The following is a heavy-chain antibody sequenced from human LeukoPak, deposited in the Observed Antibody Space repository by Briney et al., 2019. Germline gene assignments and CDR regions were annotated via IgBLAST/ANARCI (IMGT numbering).Heavy chain of an antibody. CDR2: ISGSGGST. V-gene: IGHV3-23*01. CDR1: GFSFSTFA. D-gene: IGHD1-26*01. J-gene: IGHJ4*02. CDR3: AKGVGTNKGGYYFDY. Sequence: GGSLRLSRAASGFSFSTFAMSWVRQAPGKGLDWVSSISGSGGSTYYADSVKGRFTISRDSSKNTLYLQMNSLRAEDTAVYYCAKGVGTNKGGYYFDYWGQGTPVTVSS.